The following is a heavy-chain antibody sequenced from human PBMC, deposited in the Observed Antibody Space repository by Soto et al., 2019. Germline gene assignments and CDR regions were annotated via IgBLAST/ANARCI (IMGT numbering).Heavy chain of an antibody. CDR1: GFSLTTGRVG. J-gene: IGHJ4*02. D-gene: IGHD2-15*01. Sequence: QITLEETGPTLVKPTQTLTLTCTFSGFSLTTGRVGVGWIRQPPGKALEWLAVIHWNDDNHYSPSLKSRLTITKDTSKTQVVLTLPNMDPVDTATYYCTHRLVGSGQGYWGQGTLVTVSS. CDR2: IHWNDDN. V-gene: IGHV2-5*01. CDR3: THRLVGSGQGY.